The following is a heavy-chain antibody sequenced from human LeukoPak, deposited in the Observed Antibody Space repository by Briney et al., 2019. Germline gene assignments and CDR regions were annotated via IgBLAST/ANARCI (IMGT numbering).Heavy chain of an antibody. D-gene: IGHD6-19*01. CDR2: INPNSGGT. Sequence: ASVKVSCKASGYTFTGYYMHWVRQAPGQGLEWMGWINPNSGGTNYAQKFQGRVTMTRDTSIGTAYMELSRLRSDDTAVFYCARDPLKGSGWDGFDYWGQGTLVTVSS. CDR3: ARDPLKGSGWDGFDY. V-gene: IGHV1-2*02. CDR1: GYTFTGYY. J-gene: IGHJ4*02.